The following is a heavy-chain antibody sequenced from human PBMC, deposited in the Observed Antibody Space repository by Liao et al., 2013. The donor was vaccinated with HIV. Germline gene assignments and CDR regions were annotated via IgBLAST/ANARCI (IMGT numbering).Heavy chain of an antibody. D-gene: IGHD3-10*01. CDR2: IYYSGST. Sequence: QVQLRESGPGLVKPSQTLSLTCTVSGGSISSTDYYWNWIRQAPGKGLEWIGYIYYSGSTYYNPSLKSRLSMSVDTSKNQFSLKLTSVTAADTAVYYCARVLRREEGSGRVEHWGQGTLVTVSS. V-gene: IGHV4-30-4*08. CDR3: ARVLRREEGSGRVEH. J-gene: IGHJ4*02. CDR1: GGSISSTDYY.